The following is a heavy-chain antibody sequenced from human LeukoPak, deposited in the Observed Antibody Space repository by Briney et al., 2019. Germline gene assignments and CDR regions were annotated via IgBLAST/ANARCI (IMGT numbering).Heavy chain of an antibody. J-gene: IGHJ4*02. V-gene: IGHV4-59*03. CDR3: AKVGSLVPIFDY. CDR1: GDSINSYY. Sequence: SETLSLTCPVSGDSINSYYWSWIRQPPGKGLEWIGDIYYSGSVNYNPSFKSRVIISIDTSMNQFSLKLRSVTAADTAVYYCAKVGSLVPIFDYWGRGTLVTVSS. CDR2: IYYSGSV. D-gene: IGHD1-26*01.